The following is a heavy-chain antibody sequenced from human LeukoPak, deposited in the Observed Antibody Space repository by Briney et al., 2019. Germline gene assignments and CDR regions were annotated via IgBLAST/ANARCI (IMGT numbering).Heavy chain of an antibody. CDR2: IKQDGSEK. J-gene: IGHJ6*03. CDR3: ARARGYYYYMDV. V-gene: IGHV3-7*04. CDR1: GFTFSSYW. Sequence: PAGSLRLSCAASGFTFSSYWMSWVRQAPGKGLEWVANIKQDGSEKYYVDSVKGRFTISRDNAENSLYLQMNSLRAEDTAVYYCARARGYYYYMDVWGKGTTVTVSS. D-gene: IGHD2-15*01.